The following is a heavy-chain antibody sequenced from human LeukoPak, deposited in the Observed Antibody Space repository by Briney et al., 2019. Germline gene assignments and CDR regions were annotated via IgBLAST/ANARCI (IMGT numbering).Heavy chain of an antibody. D-gene: IGHD5-18*01. CDR1: GGSISNYY. V-gene: IGHV4-59*01. CDR3: ARSGYSYGADAFDI. J-gene: IGHJ3*02. Sequence: SETLSLTCTVSGGSISNYYWSWIRQPPVKGLEWLGYIYYSGSTNYNPSLKSRVTISVDTSKNQFSLKLSSVTAADTAVYYCARSGYSYGADAFDIWGQGTMVTVSS. CDR2: IYYSGST.